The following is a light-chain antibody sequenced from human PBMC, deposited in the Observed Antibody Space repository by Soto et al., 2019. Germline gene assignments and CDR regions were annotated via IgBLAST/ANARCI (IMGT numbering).Light chain of an antibody. CDR3: QQANSFPWT. V-gene: IGKV1D-12*01. Sequence: DIQMTQSPSSVSASVGDRVTITCRASQYINRWLAWYQQQPGKPPKLLIYAASSLQSGVPSRFSGSGSVTDFTLTISSLQPEDVATYYCQQANSFPWTFGQGTKVEIK. J-gene: IGKJ1*01. CDR1: QYINRW. CDR2: AAS.